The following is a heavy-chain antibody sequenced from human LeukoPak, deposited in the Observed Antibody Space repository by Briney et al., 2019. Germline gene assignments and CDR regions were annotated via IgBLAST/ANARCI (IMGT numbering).Heavy chain of an antibody. CDR1: GGSISSYY. CDR2: IYYSGST. V-gene: IGHV4-59*01. CDR3: ARRRHNDAFDI. Sequence: PSETLSLTCTVSGGSISSYYWSWIRQPPGKGLEWIGNIYYSGSTNYNPSLKSRVTISVDTSKNQFSLKLSSVTAADTAVYYCARRRHNDAFDIWGQGTMVTVSS. J-gene: IGHJ3*02.